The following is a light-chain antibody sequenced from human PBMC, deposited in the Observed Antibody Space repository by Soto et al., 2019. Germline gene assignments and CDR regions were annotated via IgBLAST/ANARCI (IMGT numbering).Light chain of an antibody. V-gene: IGKV1-5*03. J-gene: IGKJ1*01. Sequence: DIQMTQSPSTLPASVGDRVTITCRANQSISTWLAWYQQKPWKAPNLLIYKASRLETGVPSRFSGSGSGTEFTLTINSPQPGDSATYYCQQYSTLWTFGQGTKVDIK. CDR2: KAS. CDR1: QSISTW. CDR3: QQYSTLWT.